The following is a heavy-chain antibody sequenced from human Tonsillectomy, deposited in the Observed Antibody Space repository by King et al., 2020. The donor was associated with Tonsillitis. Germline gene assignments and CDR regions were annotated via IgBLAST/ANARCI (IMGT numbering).Heavy chain of an antibody. J-gene: IGHJ1*01. D-gene: IGHD3-22*01. CDR1: GYTFTGYC. V-gene: IGHV1-2*02. Sequence: QLVQSGAEVKKPGASVKVSCKASGYTFTGYCMHWVRQAPGQGLEWMGWINPNSGGTNYAQKFQGRVTMTRDTSISTAYMELSRLRSDDTAVYYCARAFPYYDSSGCLYWGQGTLVTVSS. CDR2: INPNSGGT. CDR3: ARAFPYYDSSGCLY.